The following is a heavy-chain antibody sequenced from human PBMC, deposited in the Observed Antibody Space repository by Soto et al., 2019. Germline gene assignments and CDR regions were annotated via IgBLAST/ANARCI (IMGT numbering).Heavy chain of an antibody. CDR2: IWYDGSNK. CDR1: GFTFSSYG. CDR3: ARDPAATLYGMDV. J-gene: IGHJ6*02. Sequence: QVQLVESGGGVVQPGRSLRLSCAASGFTFSSYGIHWVRQAPGKGLEWVAVIWYDGSNKYYADSVKGRFTISRDNSKNTLYLQMNSLRAEDTAVYYCARDPAATLYGMDVWGQGTTVTVSS. D-gene: IGHD6-13*01. V-gene: IGHV3-33*01.